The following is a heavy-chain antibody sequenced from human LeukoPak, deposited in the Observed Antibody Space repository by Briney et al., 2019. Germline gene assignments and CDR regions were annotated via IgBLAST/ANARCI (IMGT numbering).Heavy chain of an antibody. J-gene: IGHJ5*02. V-gene: IGHV3-23*01. CDR2: ISGSGGST. CDR1: GFTFNTYG. D-gene: IGHD6-19*01. CDR3: AKQQGGWSFGFDP. Sequence: KTGRSLRLSCVASGFTFNTYGIHWVRQAPGKGLEWVSAISGSGGSTYYADSVKGRFTISGDNSKNTLYLQMNSLRAEDTAVYYCAKQQGGWSFGFDPWGQGTLVTVSS.